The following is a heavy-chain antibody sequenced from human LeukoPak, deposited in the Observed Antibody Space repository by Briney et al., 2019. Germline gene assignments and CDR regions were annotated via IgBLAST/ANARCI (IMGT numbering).Heavy chain of an antibody. D-gene: IGHD4-17*01. CDR1: GFTFSSYA. J-gene: IGHJ4*02. CDR2: ISYDGSNK. CDR3: ASSDYGDSGGFDY. Sequence: GRSLRLSCAASGFTFSSYAMHWVRQAPGKGLEWVAVISYDGSNKYYADSVKGRFTISRDNSKNMLYLQMNSLRAEDTAVYYCASSDYGDSGGFDYWGQGTLVTVSS. V-gene: IGHV3-30-3*01.